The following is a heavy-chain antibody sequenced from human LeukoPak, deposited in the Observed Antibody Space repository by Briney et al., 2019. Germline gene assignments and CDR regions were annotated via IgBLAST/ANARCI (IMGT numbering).Heavy chain of an antibody. Sequence: GGSLRLSCAASGFIFSSYGMHWVRQAPGKGLEWVAFIRYDGSKKYYADSVKGRFTISRDNSKNTLYLQMNSLRAEDTAVYYCASYGSGSPDSYYYYYMDVWGKGTTVTVSS. D-gene: IGHD3-10*01. CDR2: IRYDGSKK. J-gene: IGHJ6*03. CDR1: GFIFSSYG. V-gene: IGHV3-30*02. CDR3: ASYGSGSPDSYYYYYMDV.